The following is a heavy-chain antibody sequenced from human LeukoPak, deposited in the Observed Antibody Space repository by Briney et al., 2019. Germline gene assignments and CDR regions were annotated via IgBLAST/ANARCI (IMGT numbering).Heavy chain of an antibody. Sequence: AETLRPSCAASGVTFNEYYMSWIRQPPGKPPECVSYISSSGSTIYYADSVKRRSTISRDNAKNSLDVQMKTLRAEATAVYYCARDQAYYSYGMDVWGQGTTVTASS. CDR1: GVTFNEYY. CDR3: ARDQAYYSYGMDV. CDR2: ISSSGSTI. J-gene: IGHJ6*02. V-gene: IGHV3-11*01.